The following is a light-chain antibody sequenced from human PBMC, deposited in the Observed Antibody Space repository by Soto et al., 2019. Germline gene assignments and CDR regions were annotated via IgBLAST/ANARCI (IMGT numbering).Light chain of an antibody. CDR3: SSYAITNTRV. CDR2: EVS. Sequence: QSVLTQPASVSGSPGQSITISCAGTTSDVGAYNYVSWFQQHPGTAPRLILYEVSNRPSGVSNRFSGSKSGNTASLTISGLQTEDEADYYCSSYAITNTRVFGGGTKLTVL. J-gene: IGLJ3*02. V-gene: IGLV2-14*01. CDR1: TSDVGAYNY.